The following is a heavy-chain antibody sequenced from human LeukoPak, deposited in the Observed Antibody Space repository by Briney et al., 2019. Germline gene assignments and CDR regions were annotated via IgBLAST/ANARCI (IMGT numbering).Heavy chain of an antibody. J-gene: IGHJ5*02. CDR2: INPNSGGT. CDR1: GYTFTGYY. Sequence: ASVTVSCKASGYTFTGYYMHWVRQAPGQGLEWMGWINPNSGGTNYAQKFQGRVTMTRDTSISTAYMELSRLRSDDTAVYYCARVRYSGSYNWFDPWGQGTLVTVSS. V-gene: IGHV1-2*02. CDR3: ARVRYSGSYNWFDP. D-gene: IGHD1-26*01.